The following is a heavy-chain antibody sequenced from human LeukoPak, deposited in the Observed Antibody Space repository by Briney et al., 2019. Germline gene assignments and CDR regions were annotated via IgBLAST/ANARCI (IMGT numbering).Heavy chain of an antibody. V-gene: IGHV1-2*02. CDR1: GYTFIGYY. CDR2: INPNSGGT. J-gene: IGHJ4*02. CDR3: ARGTTAATPYYFAF. D-gene: IGHD2-15*01. Sequence: ASVKVSCKASGYTFIGYYMHWVRQAPGQGLEWLGWINPNSGGTNYAQKFQGRVTLTRDMSISTAYMELSGLTSDDTAIYYCARGTTAATPYYFAFWGQGTQVTVSS.